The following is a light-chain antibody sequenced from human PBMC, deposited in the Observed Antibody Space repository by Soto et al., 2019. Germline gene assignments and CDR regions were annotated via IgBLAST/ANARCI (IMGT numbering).Light chain of an antibody. CDR3: QQYGSSRWT. CDR1: QSVSSIY. CDR2: GAS. V-gene: IGKV3-20*01. Sequence: ESVLMQSPGTLSLSPGERATLSCRASQSVSSIYLAWYQQKPGQAPRLLIYGASSRATGIPDRFSGSGSGTDFTLTISRLEPEDFAVYYCQQYGSSRWTFGQGTKVDI. J-gene: IGKJ1*01.